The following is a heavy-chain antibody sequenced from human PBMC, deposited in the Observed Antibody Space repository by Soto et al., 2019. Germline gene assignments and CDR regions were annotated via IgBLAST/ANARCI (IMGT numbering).Heavy chain of an antibody. CDR3: ARVLQKQQQGIVYFDY. D-gene: IGHD6-13*01. Sequence: PSETLSLTCTVSGGSISSGDYFWSWIRQPPGRGLEWIGYIYYSGSAYYHPSLKSRVSISVDTSKNQFSLKLSSVTAADTAVYYCARVLQKQQQGIVYFDYWGQGTLVTVSS. J-gene: IGHJ4*02. V-gene: IGHV4-30-4*01. CDR2: IYYSGSA. CDR1: GGSISSGDYF.